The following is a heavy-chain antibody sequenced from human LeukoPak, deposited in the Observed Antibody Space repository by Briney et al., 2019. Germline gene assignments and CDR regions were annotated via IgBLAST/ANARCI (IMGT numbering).Heavy chain of an antibody. D-gene: IGHD6-6*01. V-gene: IGHV3-23*01. CDR2: ISGSGGGT. CDR1: GFTFSAYA. J-gene: IGHJ4*02. Sequence: GGSLRLSCAASGFTFSAYAMNGVRPAPGKGVEWVSGISGSGGGTYYEDSVKGRFTISRDNTKNTLYLQMNSLRADNTPVYYCAKFVCSSSRPFFDYWGQGHLVTVSS. CDR3: AKFVCSSSRPFFDY.